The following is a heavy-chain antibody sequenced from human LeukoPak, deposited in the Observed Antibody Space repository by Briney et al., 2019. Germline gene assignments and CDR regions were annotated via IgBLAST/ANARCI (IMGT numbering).Heavy chain of an antibody. Sequence: GGSLRLSCAASGFTFSSYAMSWVRQAPGKGLEWVSAISGSGGSTYYGDSVKGRFTISRDNSKNTLYLQMNSLRAEDTAVYYCARAGWTTYYMDGWGKGTTVTVSS. CDR1: GFTFSSYA. J-gene: IGHJ6*03. V-gene: IGHV3-23*01. CDR3: ARAGWTTYYMDG. D-gene: IGHD3/OR15-3a*01. CDR2: ISGSGGST.